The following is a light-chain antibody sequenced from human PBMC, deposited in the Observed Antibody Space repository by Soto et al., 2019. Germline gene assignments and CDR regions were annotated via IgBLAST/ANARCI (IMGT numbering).Light chain of an antibody. CDR3: QQSYSTPSS. CDR1: QSISSY. J-gene: IGKJ5*01. CDR2: AAS. Sequence: DIQMTQSPSSLSASVGDRVTITCRASQSISSYLNWYQQKPGKAPKLLIYAASILQSGVPSRFSGSGSGTDFTLTISSLQPEDFATYYCQQSYSTPSSFGQRTRLEIK. V-gene: IGKV1-39*01.